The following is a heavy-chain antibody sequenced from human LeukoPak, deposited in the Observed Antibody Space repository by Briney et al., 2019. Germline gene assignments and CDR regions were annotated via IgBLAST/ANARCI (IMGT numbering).Heavy chain of an antibody. D-gene: IGHD6-19*01. J-gene: IGHJ4*02. CDR2: INSDGSST. Sequence: TGGSLRLSCAASGFTFSSYWMHWVRQAPGKGLVWVSRINSDGSSTSYADSGKGRFTISRDNAKNTLYLQMNSLRAEDTAVYYCARPRIAVAIFDYWGQGTLVTVSS. CDR1: GFTFSSYW. V-gene: IGHV3-74*01. CDR3: ARPRIAVAIFDY.